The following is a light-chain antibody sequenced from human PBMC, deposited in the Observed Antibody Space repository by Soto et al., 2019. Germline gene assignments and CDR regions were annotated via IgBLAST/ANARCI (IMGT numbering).Light chain of an antibody. CDR3: SSYSGTNSNVI. CDR2: EVT. V-gene: IGLV2-8*01. Sequence: QSALTQPPSASGSPGQSVTISCAGTYSDIGDYNYVSWYQQHPDKVPKVIIYEVTKRPSGVPDRFSGSKSGYTASLTVSDLQPADEAVYYCSSYSGTNSNVIFGGGTKLTVL. J-gene: IGLJ2*01. CDR1: YSDIGDYNY.